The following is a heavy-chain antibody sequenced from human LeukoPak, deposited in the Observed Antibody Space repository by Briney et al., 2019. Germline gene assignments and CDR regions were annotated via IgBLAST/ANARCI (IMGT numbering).Heavy chain of an antibody. CDR2: ISHIGST. D-gene: IGHD1-14*01. CDR3: ARDRISINALDM. Sequence: SETLSLICTVSGASISGHYWTWIRQPPGKELEWIGYISHIGSTNYNPSLKSRVTISVDTSRNQFSLKLTTVTAADTAVYYCARDRISINALDMWGQGTMVTVSS. J-gene: IGHJ3*02. V-gene: IGHV4-59*11. CDR1: GASISGHY.